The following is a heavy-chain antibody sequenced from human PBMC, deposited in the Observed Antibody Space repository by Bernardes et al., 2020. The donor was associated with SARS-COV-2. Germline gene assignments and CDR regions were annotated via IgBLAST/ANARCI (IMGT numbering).Heavy chain of an antibody. CDR1: GFTFSGSA. D-gene: IGHD4-17*01. Sequence: GGSLRLSCAASGFTFSGSAMHWVRQASGKGLEWVGRIRSRANTYATAYAASVKGRFTISRDDSKNTAYLQMNSLKTDDTAVYYCTRQPHDHGDYYNSWFDPWGQGTLVTVSS. CDR2: IRSRANTYAT. V-gene: IGHV3-73*01. J-gene: IGHJ5*02. CDR3: TRQPHDHGDYYNSWFDP.